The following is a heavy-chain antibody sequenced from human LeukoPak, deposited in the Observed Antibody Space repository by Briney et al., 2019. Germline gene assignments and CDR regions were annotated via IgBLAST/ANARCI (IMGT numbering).Heavy chain of an antibody. D-gene: IGHD3-10*01. Sequence: ASVKVSCKASGYTFTSYYMHWVRQAPGQGLELMGIINPSGGSTSYAQKFQGRVTMTRDTSTSTVYMELSSLRSEDTAVYYCARDPDGDYYGSGSWFDPWGQGTLVTVSS. J-gene: IGHJ5*02. V-gene: IGHV1-46*01. CDR3: ARDPDGDYYGSGSWFDP. CDR2: INPSGGST. CDR1: GYTFTSYY.